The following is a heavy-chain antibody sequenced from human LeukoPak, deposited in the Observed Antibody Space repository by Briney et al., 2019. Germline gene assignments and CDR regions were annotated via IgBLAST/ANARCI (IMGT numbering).Heavy chain of an antibody. V-gene: IGHV3-23*01. CDR1: GLTFSSYA. D-gene: IGHD3-10*01. CDR3: AKKPKPTSSGSYDY. CDR2: IRGSGGST. Sequence: GGSLRLSCAASGLTFSSYAMSWVPHAPGKGLEWVSAIRGSGGSTYYADSVKGRFTISRDNSKNTLYLQMNSLRAEDTAVYYCAKKPKPTSSGSYDYWGQGTLVTVSS. J-gene: IGHJ4*02.